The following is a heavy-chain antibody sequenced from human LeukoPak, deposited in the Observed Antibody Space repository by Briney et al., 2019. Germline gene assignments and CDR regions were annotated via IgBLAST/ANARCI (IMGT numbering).Heavy chain of an antibody. CDR3: ARGKLGDYFDY. V-gene: IGHV4-59*01. J-gene: IGHJ4*02. CDR1: GGSISSYY. Sequence: SETLSLTCTVSGGSISSYYWSWIRQPPGKGLEWIGYIYYSGRTNYNPSLKSRVTISVDTSKNQFSLKLSSVTAADTAVYYCARGKLGDYFDYWGQGTLVTVSS. CDR2: IYYSGRT. D-gene: IGHD7-27*01.